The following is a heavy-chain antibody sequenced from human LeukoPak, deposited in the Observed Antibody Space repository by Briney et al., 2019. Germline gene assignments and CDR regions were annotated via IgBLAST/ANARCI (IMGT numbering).Heavy chain of an antibody. Sequence: GASVKVSCKASGYTFTGYCMHLVRQAPGQGLEWMGWITPNSGGTNYAQKFQGRVTMTRDTSISTAYMELSRLRSDDTAVYYCASSVVRSSGDYWGQGTLVTVSS. V-gene: IGHV1-2*02. J-gene: IGHJ4*02. D-gene: IGHD4-23*01. CDR2: ITPNSGGT. CDR1: GYTFTGYC. CDR3: ASSVVRSSGDY.